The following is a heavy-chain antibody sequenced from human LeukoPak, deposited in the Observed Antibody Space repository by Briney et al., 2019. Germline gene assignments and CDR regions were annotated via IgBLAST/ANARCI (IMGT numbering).Heavy chain of an antibody. CDR3: ARGRVVPATRLDY. D-gene: IGHD2-15*01. CDR2: ISYDAKYK. V-gene: IGHV3-30*04. Sequence: GRFLRLSCAASGFTFSNYAMHWVRQAPGKGLEWVAVISYDAKYKYYADSLKGRVTISRDNSNNTLYLQMNSLGSEDTAVYYCARGRVVPATRLDYWGRGTLVTVSS. J-gene: IGHJ4*02. CDR1: GFTFSNYA.